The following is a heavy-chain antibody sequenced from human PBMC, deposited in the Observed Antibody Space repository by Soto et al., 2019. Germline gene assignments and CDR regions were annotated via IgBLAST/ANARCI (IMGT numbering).Heavy chain of an antibody. CDR2: IYSAGNT. J-gene: IGHJ4*02. Sequence: VQLVESGGGLIQPGGSLRLSCAASGFTISRNYMSWVRQAPGKGLEWVSVIYSAGNTYYADSVKGRFSISRDNSKNTVYLQMNSLRVEDTAVYYCARGRDGYNFLYEPTWGQGTLVTVSS. D-gene: IGHD5-12*01. CDR3: ARGRDGYNFLYEPT. CDR1: GFTISRNY. V-gene: IGHV3-53*01.